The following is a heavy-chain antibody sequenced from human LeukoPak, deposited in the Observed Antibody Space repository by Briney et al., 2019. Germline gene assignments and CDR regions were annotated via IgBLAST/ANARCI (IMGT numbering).Heavy chain of an antibody. CDR2: IGRSTTY. CDR1: GFTFSSYS. Sequence: GGSLRLSCAASGFTFSSYSMAWVRQAPGEGLEWVSSIGRSTTYYADSVNGRFTISRDNAKNSLFLQMNSLRAEDMAMYYCARGTVVGGAGFDCWGQGTLVTVSS. D-gene: IGHD2-2*01. CDR3: ARGTVVGGAGFDC. V-gene: IGHV3-21*01. J-gene: IGHJ4*02.